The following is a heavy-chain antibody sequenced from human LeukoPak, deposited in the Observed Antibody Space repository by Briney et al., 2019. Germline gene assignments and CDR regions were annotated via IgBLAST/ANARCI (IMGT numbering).Heavy chain of an antibody. Sequence: SQTLSLTCTVSGGSISSNYWSWIRQPPGKGLEWIGQIYYSGSTNYNPSLKSRGTISVDTSRKQFSLNLTSVTAADTAVYYGARGYFDRTFDYWGQGTLVTVSS. CDR3: ARGYFDRTFDY. D-gene: IGHD3-22*01. J-gene: IGHJ4*02. V-gene: IGHV4-59*01. CDR1: GGSISSNY. CDR2: IYYSGST.